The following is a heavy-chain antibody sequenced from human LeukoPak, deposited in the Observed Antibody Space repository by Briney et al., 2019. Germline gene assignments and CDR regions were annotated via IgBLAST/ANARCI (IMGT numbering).Heavy chain of an antibody. CDR3: SKTIAVADPTDY. D-gene: IGHD6-19*01. V-gene: IGHV3-30*02. CDR2: IRYDGSNK. Sequence: PGGSLRLSCAASGFPFSNYGMHWVRQAPGKGLEWVAFIRYDGSNKYYADSVKGRFTISRDNSKNTLYLQMNSLRAEDTAVYYCSKTIAVADPTDYWGQGTLVTVSS. CDR1: GFPFSNYG. J-gene: IGHJ4*02.